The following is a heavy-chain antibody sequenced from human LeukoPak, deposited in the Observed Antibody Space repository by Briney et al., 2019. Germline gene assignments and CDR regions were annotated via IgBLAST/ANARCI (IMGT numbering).Heavy chain of an antibody. CDR2: IYYSGST. D-gene: IGHD3-22*01. CDR1: GGSISSYY. V-gene: IGHV4-59*01. J-gene: IGHJ6*02. CDR3: ARDRGYYYDSSGSDGDTYYYGMDV. Sequence: SETLSFTCTVSGGSISSYYWSWIRQPPGKGLEWIGYIYYSGSTNYNPSLKSRVTISVDTSKNQFSLKLSSVTAADTAVYYCARDRGYYYDSSGSDGDTYYYGMDVWGQGTTVTVSS.